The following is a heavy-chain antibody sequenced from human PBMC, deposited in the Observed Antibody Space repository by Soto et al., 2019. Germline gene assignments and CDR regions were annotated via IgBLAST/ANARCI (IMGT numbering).Heavy chain of an antibody. CDR3: ARDPIGGGAPYYCDY. Sequence: QVQLVQSGAEVKKPGASVKVSCKASGYTFTDYYMHWVRQAPGQGLECLGWINPYTGGTNYAHKFQDRVTLTRDTSTSTAYLDLSRLTSDDTAVDYCARDPIGGGAPYYCDYWGQGTLVTASS. CDR2: INPYTGGT. V-gene: IGHV1-2*02. D-gene: IGHD3-16*01. J-gene: IGHJ4*02. CDR1: GYTFTDYY.